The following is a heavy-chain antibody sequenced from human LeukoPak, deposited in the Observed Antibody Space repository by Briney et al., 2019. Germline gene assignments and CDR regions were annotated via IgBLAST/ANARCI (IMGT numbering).Heavy chain of an antibody. V-gene: IGHV4-31*03. J-gene: IGHJ5*02. Sequence: SQTLSLTCTVSGGSISSGDYYWSWLRQHPGTGLKWVGYIYYSGITYNKPSLKSRVTISVDTSKTQFSLKLSSVTAADTAVYYCARGPLYYFGSGPSNWFDPWGQGTLVTVSS. D-gene: IGHD3-10*01. CDR1: GGSISSGDYY. CDR3: ARGPLYYFGSGPSNWFDP. CDR2: IYYSGIT.